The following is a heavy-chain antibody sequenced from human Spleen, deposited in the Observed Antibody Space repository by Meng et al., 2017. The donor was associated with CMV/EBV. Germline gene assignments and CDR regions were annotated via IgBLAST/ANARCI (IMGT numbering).Heavy chain of an antibody. CDR1: GFTFSSYS. V-gene: IGHV3-21*01. D-gene: IGHD5-18*01. J-gene: IGHJ4*02. CDR2: ISTSSDSI. CDR3: ARDRGYSHGYAFDY. Sequence: GGSLRLSCAASGFTFSSYSMNWVRQAPGKGLEWVSSISTSSDSIYYADSVKGRFTISRDNAENSVHLQMNSLRVEDTAVYFCARDRGYSHGYAFDYWGQGTLVTVSS.